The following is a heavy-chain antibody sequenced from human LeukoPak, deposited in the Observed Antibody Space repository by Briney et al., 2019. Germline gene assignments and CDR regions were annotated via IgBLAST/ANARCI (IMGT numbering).Heavy chain of an antibody. CDR2: ISWNSGSI. V-gene: IGHV3-9*03. Sequence: GRSLRLSCAHSRFTFDDYAMHWVRQAPGKGLEWVSGISWNSGSIAYADSVEGRFTISRENAKNSLYLQMNSLRAEEMALYYCAKDISRGLVYYFDYWGQGTLVTVSS. CDR1: RFTFDDYA. J-gene: IGHJ4*02. D-gene: IGHD6-19*01. CDR3: AKDISRGLVYYFDY.